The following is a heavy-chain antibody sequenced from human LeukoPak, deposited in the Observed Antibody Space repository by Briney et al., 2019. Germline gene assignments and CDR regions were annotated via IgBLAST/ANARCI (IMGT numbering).Heavy chain of an antibody. CDR2: IYWNDDK. V-gene: IGHV2-5*01. J-gene: IGHJ4*02. D-gene: IGHD3-22*01. Sequence: SGPTLVNPTQTLTLTCTFSGFSLSTSGVGVGWIRQPPGKALEWLALIYWNDDKRYSPSLKSRLTITKDTSKNQVVLTMTNMDPVDTAPYYCAHPYYYDSSGYLYYFDYWGQGTLVTVSS. CDR3: AHPYYYDSSGYLYYFDY. CDR1: GFSLSTSGVG.